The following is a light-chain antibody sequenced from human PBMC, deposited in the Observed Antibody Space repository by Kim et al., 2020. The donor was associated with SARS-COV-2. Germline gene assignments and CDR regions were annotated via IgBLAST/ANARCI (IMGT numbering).Light chain of an antibody. J-gene: IGLJ1*01. CDR2: QDS. Sequence: SYELTQPPSVSVSPGQTASITCSGDKLGDKYACWYQQKPGQSPVLVIYQDSKRPSGIPERFSGSNSGNTATLTISGTPAMDEADYYCQAWDSSTHNYVFG. CDR1: KLGDKY. V-gene: IGLV3-1*01. CDR3: QAWDSSTHNYV.